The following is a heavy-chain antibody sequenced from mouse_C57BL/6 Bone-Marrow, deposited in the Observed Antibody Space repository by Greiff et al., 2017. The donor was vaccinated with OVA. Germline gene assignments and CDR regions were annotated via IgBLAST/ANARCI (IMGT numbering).Heavy chain of an antibody. CDR2: IYPRSGNT. J-gene: IGHJ4*01. CDR1: GYTFTSYG. Sequence: QVQLQQSGAELARPGASVKLSCKASGYTFTSYGISWVKQRTGQGLEWIGEIYPRSGNTYYNEKFKGKATLTADKSSSTAYMELRSLTSEDAAVYFCARPLRPAMDYWGQGTSVTVSS. CDR3: ARPLRPAMDY. V-gene: IGHV1-81*01.